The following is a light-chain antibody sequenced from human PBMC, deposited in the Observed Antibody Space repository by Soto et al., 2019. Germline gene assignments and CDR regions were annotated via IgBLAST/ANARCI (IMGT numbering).Light chain of an antibody. CDR3: QQYGNSPRT. J-gene: IGKJ1*01. Sequence: IVLTQSPGTLSLSPGERATLSCRASQIVSSNYLAWYQQTPGQAPRLLFYGASTRAPGIPDRLSGSGSGTDFTLTISRLEPEDFAVYYCQQYGNSPRTFGQGTKV. V-gene: IGKV3-20*01. CDR1: QIVSSNY. CDR2: GAS.